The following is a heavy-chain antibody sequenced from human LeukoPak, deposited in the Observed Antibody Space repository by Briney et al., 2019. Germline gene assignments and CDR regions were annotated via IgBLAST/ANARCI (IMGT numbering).Heavy chain of an antibody. CDR1: GFTFSSYE. J-gene: IGHJ4*02. V-gene: IGHV3-48*03. Sequence: PGGSLRLSCAASGFTFSSYEMNWVRQAPGKGLEWVSYISSSGSTIYYADSVKGRFTTSRDNAKNSLYLQMNSLRAEDTAVYYCARDLSSIAPFDYWGQGTLVTVSS. CDR2: ISSSGSTI. D-gene: IGHD6-6*01. CDR3: ARDLSSIAPFDY.